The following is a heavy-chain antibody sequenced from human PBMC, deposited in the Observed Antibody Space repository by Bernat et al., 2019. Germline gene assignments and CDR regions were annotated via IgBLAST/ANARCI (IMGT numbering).Heavy chain of an antibody. CDR2: STDKGNSYTT. Sequence: EVQLVESGGGLAQPGGSLRLSCTASGFTISVHYLDWVRQAPGKGLEWVGRSTDKGNSYTTQYAASVKGRFTISRDDSKNSLYLQMNSLKTEDTVVYYCARDSAGRLGYYFDYWGQGTLVTVSS. J-gene: IGHJ4*02. CDR3: ARDSAGRLGYYFDY. CDR1: GFTISVHY. D-gene: IGHD5-12*01. V-gene: IGHV3-72*01.